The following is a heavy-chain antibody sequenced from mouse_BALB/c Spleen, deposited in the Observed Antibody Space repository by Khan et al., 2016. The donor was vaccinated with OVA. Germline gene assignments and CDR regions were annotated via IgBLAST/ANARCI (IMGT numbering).Heavy chain of an antibody. CDR3: ARDGSRYNYAMDY. CDR1: GYSITSDYA. CDR2: ISSSGST. D-gene: IGHD2-3*01. Sequence: EVQLQESGPGLVKPSQSLSLTCTVTGYSITSDYAWNWIRQSPGNKLEWMGYISSSGSTNYNPALKSRISITRDTSKNQFFLQLNSVTTEDTATYYCARDGSRYNYAMDYWGQGTLVTV. J-gene: IGHJ4*01. V-gene: IGHV3-2*02.